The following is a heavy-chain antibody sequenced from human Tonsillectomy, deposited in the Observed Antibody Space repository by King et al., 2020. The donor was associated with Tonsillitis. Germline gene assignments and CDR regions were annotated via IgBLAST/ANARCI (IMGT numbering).Heavy chain of an antibody. V-gene: IGHV3-7*01. CDR1: GFTFSNYW. CDR3: VRHRGSSRWTRFDY. D-gene: IGHD6-13*01. CDR2: IKQKGSEK. Sequence: QLVQSGGGLVQPGGSLRLSCAVSGFTFSNYWMTWVRQAPGKGLEGVANIKQKGSEKYYLDSVKGRFTISRDNAKDSLYLQMNSLRAEDTAVYYCVRHRGSSRWTRFDYCGQGTLVTVSS. J-gene: IGHJ4*02.